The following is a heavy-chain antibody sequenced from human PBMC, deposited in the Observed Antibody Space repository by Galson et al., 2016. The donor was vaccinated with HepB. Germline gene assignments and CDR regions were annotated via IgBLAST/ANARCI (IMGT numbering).Heavy chain of an antibody. CDR1: GFIFRSYA. CDR2: ISNDGSNK. D-gene: IGHD1-1*01. V-gene: IGHV3-30-3*01. CDR3: ARFIASPWNDYYYYGMDV. Sequence: SLRLSCADSGFIFRSYAMNWVRQAPGKGLEWLAVISNDGSNKYFADSVKGRFTISRDNSKNTLYLQMNSLRAEDMAVYYCARFIASPWNDYYYYGMDVRGKGTTVTVSS. J-gene: IGHJ6*04.